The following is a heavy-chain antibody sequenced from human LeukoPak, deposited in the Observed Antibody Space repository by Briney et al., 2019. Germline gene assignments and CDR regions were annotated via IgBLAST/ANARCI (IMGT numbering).Heavy chain of an antibody. CDR2: IYYSGST. V-gene: IGHV4-31*03. CDR1: GGSISSGGYF. J-gene: IGHJ4*02. CDR3: ARSRDGYNLDY. D-gene: IGHD5-24*01. Sequence: SETLSLTCTVSGGSISSGGYFWTWIRQHPGKGLEWIGYIYYSGSTYYNPSLKSRVTISADTSKSQFSLNLSSVTAADTAVYYCARSRDGYNLDYWGQGTLVTVSS.